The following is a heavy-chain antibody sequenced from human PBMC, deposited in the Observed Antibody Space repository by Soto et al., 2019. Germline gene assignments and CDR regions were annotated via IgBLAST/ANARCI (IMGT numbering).Heavy chain of an antibody. Sequence: QVQLVQSGAEVKKPGSSVKVSCKASGGTFSTYAITWVRQAPGQGLEWLGGIISIFGTTDYARKFQGRVTITAAASTSTVFIALSSLTSEDTAVYYCARGVGAYYFDYWGQGTLVTVSS. D-gene: IGHD1-26*01. V-gene: IGHV1-69*01. CDR1: GGTFSTYA. J-gene: IGHJ4*02. CDR3: ARGVGAYYFDY. CDR2: IISIFGTT.